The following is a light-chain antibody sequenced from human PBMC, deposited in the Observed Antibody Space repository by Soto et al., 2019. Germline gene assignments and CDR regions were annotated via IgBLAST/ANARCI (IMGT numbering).Light chain of an antibody. Sequence: EIVLTQSPDTLSLSPGERATLSCRASQSVNNYLAWYQQRPGQAPRLLIYDTSDRATGIPARFSGSGSGTDFTLTISSLEPEDFAVFYCQQRSIWPWTFGQGTKVDIK. J-gene: IGKJ1*01. CDR3: QQRSIWPWT. V-gene: IGKV3-11*01. CDR1: QSVNNY. CDR2: DTS.